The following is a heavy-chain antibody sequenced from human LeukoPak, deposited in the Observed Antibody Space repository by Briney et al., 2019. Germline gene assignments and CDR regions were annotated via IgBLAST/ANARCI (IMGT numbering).Heavy chain of an antibody. Sequence: KPSETLSLTCTVSGGSISSSSYYWGWIRQPPGKGLEWIGSIYYSGSTYYNPSLKSRVTISVDTSKNQFSLKLSSLTAADTAVYYCARLAYSGSYNWGQGTLVTVSS. J-gene: IGHJ4*02. CDR3: ARLAYSGSYN. V-gene: IGHV4-39*01. CDR1: GGSISSSSYY. D-gene: IGHD1-26*01. CDR2: IYYSGST.